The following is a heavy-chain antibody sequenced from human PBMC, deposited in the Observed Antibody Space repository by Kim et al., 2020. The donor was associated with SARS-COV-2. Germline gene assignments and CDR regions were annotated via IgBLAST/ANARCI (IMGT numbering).Heavy chain of an antibody. CDR2: ST. Sequence: STNYTPSLKSRVTISVDTSKNQFSLKLSSVTAADTAVYYCASGGYSSSWYFWGQGTLVTVSS. J-gene: IGHJ4*02. V-gene: IGHV4-4*09. D-gene: IGHD6-13*01. CDR3: ASGGYSSSWYF.